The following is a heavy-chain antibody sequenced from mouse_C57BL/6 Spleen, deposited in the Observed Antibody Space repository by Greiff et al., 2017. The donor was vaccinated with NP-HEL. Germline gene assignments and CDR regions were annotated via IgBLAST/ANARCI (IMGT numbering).Heavy chain of an antibody. CDR1: GYTFTSYG. V-gene: IGHV1-81*01. Sequence: QVQLQQSGAELARPGASVKLSCKASGYTFTSYGISWVKQRTGQGLEWIGEIYPRSGNTYYNEKFKGKATLTADKSSSTAYMELRSLTSEDSAVYFCASFTTVVEGFAYWGQGTLVTVSA. J-gene: IGHJ3*01. D-gene: IGHD1-1*01. CDR3: ASFTTVVEGFAY. CDR2: IYPRSGNT.